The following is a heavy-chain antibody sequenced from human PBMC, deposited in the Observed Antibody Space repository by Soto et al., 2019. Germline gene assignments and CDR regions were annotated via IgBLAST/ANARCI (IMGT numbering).Heavy chain of an antibody. V-gene: IGHV1-3*01. CDR2: INAGNGNT. Sequence: QVQLVQSGAEVKKPGASVKVSCKASGYTFTSYAMHWVRQAPGQRLEWMGWINAGNGNTKYSQSFQDRVTFTRDTAASTIYMELSSLRSEDTAVYYCARGNTAPADYLGQGTLVPVSS. CDR1: GYTFTSYA. J-gene: IGHJ4*02. CDR3: ARGNTAPADY.